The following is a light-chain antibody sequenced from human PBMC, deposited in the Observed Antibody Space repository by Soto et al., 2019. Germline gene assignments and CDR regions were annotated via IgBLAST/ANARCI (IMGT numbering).Light chain of an antibody. CDR2: DVS. Sequence: QSALTQPAAVSGSPGQSITISCTGTSSDVGGYNYVSWYQQHPGKAPKLMIYDVSNRPSGVSNRFSGSTSGNTASLTISGLPAEGEADYDCSSYTSSSTLVVFGGGTKLTVL. V-gene: IGLV2-14*01. CDR3: SSYTSSSTLVV. J-gene: IGLJ2*01. CDR1: SSDVGGYNY.